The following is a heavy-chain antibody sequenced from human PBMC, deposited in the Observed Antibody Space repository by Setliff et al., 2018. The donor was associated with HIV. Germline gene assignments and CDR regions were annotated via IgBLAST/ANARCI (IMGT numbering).Heavy chain of an antibody. CDR1: GFTFSNYA. D-gene: IGHD2-15*01. CDR3: AKCGGTCWHNFFGP. V-gene: IGHV3-7*03. CDR2: IKQDGSEK. Sequence: GGSLRLSCAASGFTFSNYAMSWVRQAPGKGLEWVANIKQDGSEKYYVDSVKGRFTISRDNAKNSLYLQMNSLSAEDTAVYYCAKCGGTCWHNFFGPWGQGTLVTVSS. J-gene: IGHJ5*02.